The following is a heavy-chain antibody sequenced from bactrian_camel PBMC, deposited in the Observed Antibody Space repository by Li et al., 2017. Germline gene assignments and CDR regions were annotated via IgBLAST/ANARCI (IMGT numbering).Heavy chain of an antibody. Sequence: VQLVESGGGSVQAGGSLRLSCVASGNTGRSTYMAWFRQAPGKEREGVAAIYTGSGSIVYADSVKGRFTISRDNAMNTLYLQMNSLEPEDTAMYYCMADRTKNLETMKFGLVYSGPGTQVTVS. CDR2: IYTGSGSI. CDR1: GNTGRSTY. D-gene: IGHD4*01. V-gene: IGHV3S40*01. CDR3: MADRTKNLETMKFGLVY. J-gene: IGHJ4*01.